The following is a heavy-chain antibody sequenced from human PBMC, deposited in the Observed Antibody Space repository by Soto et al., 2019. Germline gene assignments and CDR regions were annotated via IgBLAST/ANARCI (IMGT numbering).Heavy chain of an antibody. Sequence: ASVKVSCKASGYTFTSYDINWVRQATGQGLEWMGWMNPNNGNTGYAQKFQGRVTMTRNTSISTAYMELSSLRSEDTAVYYCAGGTSSWPWAFDIWGQGTMVTVSS. CDR2: MNPNNGNT. CDR3: AGGTSSWPWAFDI. CDR1: GYTFTSYD. V-gene: IGHV1-8*01. J-gene: IGHJ3*02. D-gene: IGHD6-13*01.